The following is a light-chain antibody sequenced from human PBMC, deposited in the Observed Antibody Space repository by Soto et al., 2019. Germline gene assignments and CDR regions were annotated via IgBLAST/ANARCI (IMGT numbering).Light chain of an antibody. V-gene: IGLV2-14*01. CDR3: TSKTSSTYVV. CDR2: EVN. CDR1: SSDVGGYNF. J-gene: IGLJ2*01. Sequence: QSALTQPASASGSPGQSITISCTGTSSDVGGYNFVSWYQQHPGKAPKLMIYEVNNRPSGVSNRFSGSKSGNTASLTISGHPDEDEAYYYCTSKTSSTYVVFGRGTKLTVL.